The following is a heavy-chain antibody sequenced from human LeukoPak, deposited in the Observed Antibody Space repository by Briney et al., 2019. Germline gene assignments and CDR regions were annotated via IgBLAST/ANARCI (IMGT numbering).Heavy chain of an antibody. CDR2: INSDGSST. CDR3: ARDWHYAMDV. Sequence: PGGSLRLSCAASGFTFSRTWMYWVRQAPGKGLVWVSRINSDGSSTTYADSAKGRFTISRDNAKNTAYLQMNSLRGEDTAVYFCARDWHYAMDVWGQGTTATVSS. V-gene: IGHV3-74*01. J-gene: IGHJ6*02. CDR1: GFTFSRTW.